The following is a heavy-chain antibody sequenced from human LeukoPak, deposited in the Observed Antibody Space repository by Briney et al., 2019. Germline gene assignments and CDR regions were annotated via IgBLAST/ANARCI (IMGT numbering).Heavy chain of an antibody. D-gene: IGHD6-19*01. Sequence: GGSLRLSCAASGYTFSSYWMHWVRQAPGKGLVWVSRIDTDGSITSYADSVKGRFTISRDNAKNTLYLQMNSLRAEDTAVYYCTTDVRDEYSSGWYPIGYWGQGTLVTVSS. V-gene: IGHV3-74*01. J-gene: IGHJ4*02. CDR1: GYTFSSYW. CDR2: IDTDGSIT. CDR3: TTDVRDEYSSGWYPIGY.